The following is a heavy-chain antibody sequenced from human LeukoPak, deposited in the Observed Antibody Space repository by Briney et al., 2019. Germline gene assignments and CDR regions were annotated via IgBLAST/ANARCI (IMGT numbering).Heavy chain of an antibody. J-gene: IGHJ4*02. V-gene: IGHV4-61*02. CDR2: IYTSGST. D-gene: IGHD3-10*01. CDR3: AREFQLLWFGELSFYFDY. CDR1: GGSISSGSYY. Sequence: SSETLSLTCTVSGGSISSGSYYWSWIRQPAGKGLEWIGRIYTSGSTNYNPSLKSRVTISADTSKNQFSLELSSVTAADTAVYYCAREFQLLWFGELSFYFDYWGQGTLVTVSS.